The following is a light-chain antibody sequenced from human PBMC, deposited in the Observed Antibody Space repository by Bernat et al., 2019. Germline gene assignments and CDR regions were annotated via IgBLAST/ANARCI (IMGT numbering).Light chain of an antibody. CDR1: SSDIGGYKY. V-gene: IGLV2-14*03. CDR3: SSYTSSRTWV. J-gene: IGLJ3*02. Sequence: QSALTQPASVSGSPGQSITIACTGTSSDIGGYKYVSWYQQHPGKAPKLMTYDVTNRPSGVSDRCSASKSGNTASLTISGLQAEDEADYYCSSYTSSRTWVFGGGTKLTVL. CDR2: DVT.